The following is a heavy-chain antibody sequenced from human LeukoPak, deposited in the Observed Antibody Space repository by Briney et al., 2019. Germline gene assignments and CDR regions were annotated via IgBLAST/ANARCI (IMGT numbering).Heavy chain of an antibody. CDR1: GGSFSGYY. D-gene: IGHD3-10*01. CDR2: INHSAST. CDR3: ATSPRTMVRGVIRY. Sequence: SETLSLTCAVYGGSFSGYYWSWIRQPPGKGLEWIGEINHSASTNYNPSLKSRVAISVDTSKNQFSLKLSSVTAADTAVYYCATSPRTMVRGVIRYWGQGTLVTVSS. V-gene: IGHV4-34*01. J-gene: IGHJ4*02.